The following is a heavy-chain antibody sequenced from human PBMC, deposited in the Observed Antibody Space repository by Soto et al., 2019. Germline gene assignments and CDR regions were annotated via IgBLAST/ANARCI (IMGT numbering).Heavy chain of an antibody. J-gene: IGHJ6*01. Sequence: PSDSQARTFYSSGPTFSASSWSWIRQPPGKGLEWIGEINHSGSTNYNPSLKSRVTISVDTSKNQFSLKLSSVTAADTAVYYCARKKKGLLWFGRGGMD. D-gene: IGHD3-10*01. CDR2: INHSGST. CDR1: GPTFSASS. V-gene: IGHV4-34*01. CDR3: ARKKKGLLWFGRGGMD.